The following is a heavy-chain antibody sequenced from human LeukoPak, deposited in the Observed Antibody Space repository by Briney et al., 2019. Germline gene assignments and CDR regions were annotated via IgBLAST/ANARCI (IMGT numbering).Heavy chain of an antibody. J-gene: IGHJ4*02. Sequence: GGSLRLSCAASGFTFSSYSMNWVRQAPGKGLEWVSSISSSSSYIYYADSVKGRFTISRDNSKNTLFLQVDSLRAEDTAVYYCAKESRYDYVWGSYRYTFDYWGQGTLVTVSS. D-gene: IGHD3-16*02. CDR1: GFTFSSYS. CDR3: AKESRYDYVWGSYRYTFDY. CDR2: ISSSSSYI. V-gene: IGHV3-21*04.